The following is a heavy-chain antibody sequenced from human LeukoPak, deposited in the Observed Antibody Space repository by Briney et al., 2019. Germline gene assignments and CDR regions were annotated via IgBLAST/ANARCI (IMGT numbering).Heavy chain of an antibody. D-gene: IGHD2-15*01. CDR1: GYSFTGYW. J-gene: IGHJ5*02. V-gene: IGHV5-51*01. CDR2: IYPGDSDT. CDR3: ARSDCSGGSCYPNWFDP. Sequence: GESLKISCKGSGYSFTGYWIGWVRQMPGKGLEWMGIIYPGDSDTRYSPSFQGQVTISADKSISTAYLQWSSLKASDTAMYYCARSDCSGGSCYPNWFDPWGQGTLVTVSS.